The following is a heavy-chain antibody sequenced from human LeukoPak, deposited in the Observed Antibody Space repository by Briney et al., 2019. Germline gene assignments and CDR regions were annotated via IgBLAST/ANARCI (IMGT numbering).Heavy chain of an antibody. CDR2: IYYSGST. CDR3: ARHGIYPDSTLPLVY. CDR1: GYSISSGYY. Sequence: SETLSLTCAVSGYSISSGYYCGWIRQPPGKGLEWIGSIYYSGSTYYNPSLKSRVTISVDTSKNRFSLKLSSVTAADTAVYYCARHGIYPDSTLPLVYWGQGTLVTVSS. J-gene: IGHJ4*02. V-gene: IGHV4-38-2*01. D-gene: IGHD2/OR15-2a*01.